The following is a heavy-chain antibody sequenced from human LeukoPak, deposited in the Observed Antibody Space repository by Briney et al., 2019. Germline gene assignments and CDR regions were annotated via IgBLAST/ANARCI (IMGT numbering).Heavy chain of an antibody. Sequence: PSETLSLTCTVSGGSISSYSYYWGWIRQPPGKGLEWIGSIYYSGSTYYNPSLKSRVTISVDTSKNQFSLKLTSVTAADTAVYCCAGCRGGGWQNYFDTWGQGTLVTVSS. D-gene: IGHD2-15*01. V-gene: IGHV4-39*01. CDR3: AGCRGGGWQNYFDT. CDR1: GGSISSYSYY. J-gene: IGHJ5*02. CDR2: IYYSGST.